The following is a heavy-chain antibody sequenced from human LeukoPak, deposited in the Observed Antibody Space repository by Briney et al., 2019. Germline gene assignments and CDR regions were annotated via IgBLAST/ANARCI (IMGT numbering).Heavy chain of an antibody. J-gene: IGHJ4*02. D-gene: IGHD2-2*01. Sequence: SETLSLTCTVSGGSISSSSYYWGWIRQPPGKGLEWIGSIYYSGSTYYNPSLKSRVTISVDTSKNQFSLKLSSVTAADTAVYYCARDLGKRGYCSSTSCLYYFDYWGQGTLVTVSS. CDR2: IYYSGST. CDR3: ARDLGKRGYCSSTSCLYYFDY. V-gene: IGHV4-39*07. CDR1: GGSISSSSYY.